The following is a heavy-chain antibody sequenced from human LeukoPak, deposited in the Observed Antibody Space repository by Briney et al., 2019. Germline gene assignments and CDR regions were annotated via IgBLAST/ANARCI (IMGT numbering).Heavy chain of an antibody. CDR1: GFTFTSYS. J-gene: IGHJ6*03. CDR2: ISSDSTYI. D-gene: IGHD2-15*01. V-gene: IGHV3-21*01. Sequence: GGSLRLSCAASGFTFTSYSSTWVRQAPGKGLEWVSSISSDSTYIYYADSVKGRFTISRDNAKNSLYLQMNSLRAEDTAVYYCAKDRRYCSGGSCYSYYYYYMDVWGKGTTVTVSS. CDR3: AKDRRYCSGGSCYSYYYYYMDV.